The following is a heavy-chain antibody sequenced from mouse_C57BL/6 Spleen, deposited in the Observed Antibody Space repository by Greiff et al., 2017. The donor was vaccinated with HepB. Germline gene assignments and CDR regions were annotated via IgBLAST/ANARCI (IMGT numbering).Heavy chain of an antibody. CDR1: GYTFTSYW. J-gene: IGHJ1*03. Sequence: VQLQQSGAELVKPGASVKLSCKASGYTFTSYWMHWVKQRPGQGLEWIGMIHPNSGSTNYNEKFKSKATLTVDKSSSTAYMQLRSLTSEDSAVYYCARCGYDRWYFDVWGTGTTVTVSS. CDR2: IHPNSGST. D-gene: IGHD2-2*01. CDR3: ARCGYDRWYFDV. V-gene: IGHV1-64*01.